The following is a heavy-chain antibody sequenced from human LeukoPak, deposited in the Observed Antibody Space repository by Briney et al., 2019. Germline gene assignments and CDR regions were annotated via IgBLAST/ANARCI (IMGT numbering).Heavy chain of an antibody. J-gene: IGHJ4*02. CDR2: IRSKANSYAT. D-gene: IGHD6-19*01. V-gene: IGHV3-73*01. CDR3: TTIAVAGLVDY. CDR1: GFTFSGSA. Sequence: GGSLGLSCAASGFTFSGSAMHWVRQASGKGLEWVGRIRSKANSYATAYAASVKGRFTISRDDSKNTAYLQMNSLKTEDTAVYYCTTIAVAGLVDYWGQGTLVTVSS.